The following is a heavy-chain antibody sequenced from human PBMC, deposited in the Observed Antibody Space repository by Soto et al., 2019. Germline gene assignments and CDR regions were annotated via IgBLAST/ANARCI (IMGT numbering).Heavy chain of an antibody. D-gene: IGHD6-19*01. Sequence: PGGSLRLSCAASGFTFNSYSMNWVRQAPGKGLEWVSSISSSSSYIYYADSVKGRFTISRDNAKNSLYLQMNSLRAEDTAVYYCARDPGSSGWYPYYYYGMDVWGQGTTVTVSS. J-gene: IGHJ6*02. CDR2: ISSSSSYI. CDR3: ARDPGSSGWYPYYYYGMDV. CDR1: GFTFNSYS. V-gene: IGHV3-21*01.